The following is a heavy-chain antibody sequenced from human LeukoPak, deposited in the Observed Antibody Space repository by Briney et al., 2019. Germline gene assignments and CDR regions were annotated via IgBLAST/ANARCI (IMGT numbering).Heavy chain of an antibody. Sequence: GGSLRLSCAASGFTFSSYWMSWVRQAPGKGLEWGANIKQDGSEKYYVDSVKGRFTISRDNAKNSLYLQMNSLRAEDTAVYYCARDPAYCTNGVCYRLPLDYWGQGTLVTVSS. CDR1: GFTFSSYW. D-gene: IGHD2-8*01. CDR3: ARDPAYCTNGVCYRLPLDY. CDR2: IKQDGSEK. J-gene: IGHJ4*02. V-gene: IGHV3-7*01.